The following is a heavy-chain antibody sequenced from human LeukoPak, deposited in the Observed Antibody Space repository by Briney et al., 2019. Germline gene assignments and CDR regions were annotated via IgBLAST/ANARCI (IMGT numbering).Heavy chain of an antibody. D-gene: IGHD1-26*01. CDR2: IRDSGSST. V-gene: IGHV3-23*01. J-gene: IGHJ4*02. Sequence: GGSLRPSCAASGFTFSSYAMSWVRQAPGKGLEWVSAIRDSGSSTHYADSVKGRFTTSRDNSKTTLFLQMNSLRAEDTAIYYCARYGPQDSGSSHFDYWGQGALVTVSS. CDR1: GFTFSSYA. CDR3: ARYGPQDSGSSHFDY.